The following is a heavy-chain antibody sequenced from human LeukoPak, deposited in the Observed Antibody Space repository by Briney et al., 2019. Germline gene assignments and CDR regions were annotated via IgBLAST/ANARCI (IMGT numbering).Heavy chain of an antibody. J-gene: IGHJ4*02. V-gene: IGHV3-23*01. CDR2: ISGSGVST. CDR1: GFRFSSYA. Sequence: GGSLRLACAASGFRFSSYAMSWVRQAPGKGLEWVSAISGSGVSTYYADSVKGRFTVSRDNSRKTLSLQMNTLRIEDTAVYYCARSRGYCGGEAQCDFTYWGQGTLVTVST. D-gene: IGHD2-21*01. CDR3: ARSRGYCGGEAQCDFTY.